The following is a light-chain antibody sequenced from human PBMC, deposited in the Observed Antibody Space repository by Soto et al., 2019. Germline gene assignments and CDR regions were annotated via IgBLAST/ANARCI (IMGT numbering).Light chain of an antibody. V-gene: IGKV1-39*01. Sequence: DIQITQSKSSLSASVGDRVTITCRASQSIGKHLNWYQQKPGKAPKFLIYAASNLQSGVPSRFSGSGSGTDFTLTVNSLQPEDFATYYCQQGYTSAITFGQGTRLEIK. J-gene: IGKJ5*01. CDR1: QSIGKH. CDR3: QQGYTSAIT. CDR2: AAS.